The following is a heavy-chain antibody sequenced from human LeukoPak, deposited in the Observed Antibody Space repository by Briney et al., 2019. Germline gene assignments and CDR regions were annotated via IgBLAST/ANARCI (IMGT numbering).Heavy chain of an antibody. CDR2: ISGSGGST. D-gene: IGHD3-22*01. CDR1: GFTFSSYA. CDR3: AKAHPQRYYYDSSGYWFDP. V-gene: IGHV3-23*01. Sequence: GGSLRLSCEASGFTFSSYAMSWVRQAPGKGLEWVSAISGSGGSTYYADSVKGRFTISRDNSKNTLYLQMNSLRAEDTAVYYCAKAHPQRYYYDSSGYWFDPWGQGTLVTVSS. J-gene: IGHJ5*02.